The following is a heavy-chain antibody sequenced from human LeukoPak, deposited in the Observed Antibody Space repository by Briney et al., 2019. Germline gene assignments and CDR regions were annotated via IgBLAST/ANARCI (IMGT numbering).Heavy chain of an antibody. CDR1: GFTCSYYG. CDR2: IRYDESKK. J-gene: IGHJ4*02. V-gene: IGHV3-30*02. D-gene: IGHD1-26*01. CDR3: AKSHLPNAYSGTYYCDY. Sequence: PGGSLRLSCAASGFTCSYYGMHWVRQAPGKGLAWVAFIRYDESKKFYGDSVKGRFTISRDNSKNTLYLQMNSLRTEDTAVYYCAKSHLPNAYSGTYYCDYWGQGTLVTVSS.